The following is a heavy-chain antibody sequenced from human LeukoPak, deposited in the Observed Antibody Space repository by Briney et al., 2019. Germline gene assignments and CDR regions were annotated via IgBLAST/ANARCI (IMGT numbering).Heavy chain of an antibody. Sequence: GGSLRLSCAASGFTFSSYGMHWVRQAPGKGLEWVAVIWYDGTNKYYADSVKGRFTISRDNSKNTLYLQMNSLRAEDTAVYYCARGAKSVPNFNWFDPWGQGTLVTVSS. CDR2: IWYDGTNK. J-gene: IGHJ5*02. D-gene: IGHD1-1*01. V-gene: IGHV3-33*01. CDR3: ARGAKSVPNFNWFDP. CDR1: GFTFSSYG.